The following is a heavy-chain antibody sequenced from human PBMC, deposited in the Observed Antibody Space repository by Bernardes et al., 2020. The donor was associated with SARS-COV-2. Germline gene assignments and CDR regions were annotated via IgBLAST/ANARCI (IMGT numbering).Heavy chain of an antibody. D-gene: IGHD1-26*01. CDR3: ARDVAGREDF. CDR1: EFTFRRYW. J-gene: IGHJ4*02. CDR2: INEDGTTT. Sequence: VCPLINSCAASEFTFRRYWMHWVRRVPGQGLVWVSRINEDGTTTNYADSVKGRFTIFRDNAKSTLFLQMNSLRAEDTAVYYCARDVAGREDFWGQGTLVTVSS. V-gene: IGHV3-74*01.